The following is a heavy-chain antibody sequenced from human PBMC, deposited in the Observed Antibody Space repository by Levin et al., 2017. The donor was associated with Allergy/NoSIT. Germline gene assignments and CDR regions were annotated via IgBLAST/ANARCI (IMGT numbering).Heavy chain of an antibody. D-gene: IGHD2-2*01. J-gene: IGHJ4*02. CDR1: GFTFSSYA. CDR2: ISGSGGST. V-gene: IGHV3-23*01. CDR3: AKASCSSTSCYRFDY. Sequence: LSLTCAASGFTFSSYAMSWVRQAPGKGLEWVSAISGSGGSTYYADSVKGRFTISRDNSKNTLYLQMNSLRAEDTAVYYCAKASCSSTSCYRFDYWGQGTLVTVSS.